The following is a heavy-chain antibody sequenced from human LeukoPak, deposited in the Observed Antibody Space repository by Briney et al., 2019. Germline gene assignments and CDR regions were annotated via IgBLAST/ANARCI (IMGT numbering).Heavy chain of an antibody. CDR3: ARDMTPTTVTTIYDY. Sequence: PGGSLRLSCATSGFTFSSYWMSCVRQAPGKGLEWVANIKQDGSEKYYVDSVKGRFTISRDNAKNSLYLQMNSLRAEDTAVYYCARDMTPTTVTTIYDYWGQGTLVTVSS. V-gene: IGHV3-7*01. CDR2: IKQDGSEK. CDR1: GFTFSSYW. J-gene: IGHJ4*02. D-gene: IGHD4-17*01.